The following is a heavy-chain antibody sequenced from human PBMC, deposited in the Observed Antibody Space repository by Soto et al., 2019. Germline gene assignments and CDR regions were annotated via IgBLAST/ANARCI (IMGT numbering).Heavy chain of an antibody. CDR3: ARSRVTYYYDRSAFDI. V-gene: IGHV1-69*01. CDR2: IIPIFGTA. J-gene: IGHJ3*02. D-gene: IGHD3-22*01. Sequence: QVQLVQSGAEVKKPGSSVKVSCKASGGTFSSYAISWVQQAPGQGLEWMGGIIPIFGTANYAQKFQGRVTTPADESTSTAYMELSSLRSEDTAVYYCARSRVTYYYDRSAFDIWGQGTMVTVSS. CDR1: GGTFSSYA.